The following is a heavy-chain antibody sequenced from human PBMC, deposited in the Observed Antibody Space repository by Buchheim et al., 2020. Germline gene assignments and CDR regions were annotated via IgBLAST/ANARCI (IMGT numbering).Heavy chain of an antibody. Sequence: QVQLVESGGGLVKPGGSLRLSCAASGFTFSDYYMSWIRQAPGKGLEWVSYISSSSSYTNYADYVKGRFTISRDNAKNSLYLQMNSLRAEDTAVYYCAREEGDGWLQLRGPFGYWGQGTL. V-gene: IGHV3-11*06. CDR2: ISSSSSYT. D-gene: IGHD5-24*01. J-gene: IGHJ4*02. CDR3: AREEGDGWLQLRGPFGY. CDR1: GFTFSDYY.